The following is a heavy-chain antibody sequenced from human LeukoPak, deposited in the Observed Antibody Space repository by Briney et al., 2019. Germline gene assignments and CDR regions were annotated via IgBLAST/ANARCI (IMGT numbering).Heavy chain of an antibody. CDR3: AKHRGRGRQWLVDY. CDR2: ISGSGGST. V-gene: IGHV3-23*01. D-gene: IGHD6-19*01. CDR1: GFTFSSYS. Sequence: PGGSLRLSCAASGFTFSSYSMNWVRQAPGKGLEWVSAISGSGGSTYYADSVEGRFTISRDNSKNTLYLQMNSLRAEDTAVYYCAKHRGRGRQWLVDYWGQGTLVTVSS. J-gene: IGHJ4*02.